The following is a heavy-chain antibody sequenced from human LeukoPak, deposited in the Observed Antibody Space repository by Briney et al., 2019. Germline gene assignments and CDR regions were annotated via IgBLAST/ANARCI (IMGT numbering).Heavy chain of an antibody. D-gene: IGHD1-26*01. CDR1: GFTFSSYS. Sequence: GGSLRLSCAASGFTFSSYSMNWVRQAPGKGLEWVSSISSSSSYIYYADSVKGRFAISRDNAKNSLYLQMNSLRAEDTAVYYCARYEPSGSYNYWGQGTLVTVSS. CDR2: ISSSSSYI. CDR3: ARYEPSGSYNY. V-gene: IGHV3-21*01. J-gene: IGHJ4*02.